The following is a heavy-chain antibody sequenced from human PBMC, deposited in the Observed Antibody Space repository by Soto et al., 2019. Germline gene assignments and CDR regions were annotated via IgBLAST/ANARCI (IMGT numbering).Heavy chain of an antibody. V-gene: IGHV5-10-1*01. CDR2: IDPGDSQT. D-gene: IGHD3-22*01. J-gene: IGHJ4*02. Sequence: SGESLKISCKGSGYSFAGYWITWVRQKPGKGLEWMGRIDPGDSQTYYSPSFRGHVTISATKSITTVFLQWSSLRASDTAMYYCARQIYDSDTGPNFQYYFDSWGQGTPVTVSS. CDR3: ARQIYDSDTGPNFQYYFDS. CDR1: GYSFAGYW.